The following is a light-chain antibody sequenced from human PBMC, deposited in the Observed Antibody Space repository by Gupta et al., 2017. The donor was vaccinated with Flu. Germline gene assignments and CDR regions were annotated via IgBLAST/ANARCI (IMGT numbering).Light chain of an antibody. Sequence: SALTQPPSVSGAPGQRATIPCTASSTNLAAGNDVHWYQQLPKTAPKLLIVGNSKRPSGVPDRFSGSKSGTSASLAITGLQAEDEADYYCHSYDSSLSGSVFGTGTKVTVL. CDR2: GNS. CDR3: HSYDSSLSGSV. V-gene: IGLV1-40*01. J-gene: IGLJ1*01. CDR1: STNLAAGND.